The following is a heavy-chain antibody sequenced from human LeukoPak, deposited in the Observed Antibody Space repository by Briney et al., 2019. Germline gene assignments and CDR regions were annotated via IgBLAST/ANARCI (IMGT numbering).Heavy chain of an antibody. D-gene: IGHD3-22*01. Sequence: SETLSLTCGVSGGSISSSYWWSWVRQPPVKGLEWIGEIYHSGSTNYNPSLKSRVTISMDKSKNQFSLNLSSVTAADTAVYYCARDRLNYDSSGYPEYFDYWGQGTLVTVSS. CDR3: ARDRLNYDSSGYPEYFDY. J-gene: IGHJ4*02. CDR2: IYHSGST. V-gene: IGHV4-4*02. CDR1: GGSISSSYW.